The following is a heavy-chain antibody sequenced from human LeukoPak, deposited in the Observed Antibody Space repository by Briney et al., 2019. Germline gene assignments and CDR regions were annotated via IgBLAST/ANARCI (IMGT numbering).Heavy chain of an antibody. J-gene: IGHJ4*02. Sequence: ASVKVSCKASGYTFTSYDINWVRQAPGQGLEWMGWMNPNTGNTGYAQNFQGRVTMTRSTSISTAYMELRSLRSDDTAVYYCARDRDGYNGYTDWGQGTLVTVSS. V-gene: IGHV1-8*01. CDR2: MNPNTGNT. CDR1: GYTFTSYD. D-gene: IGHD5-24*01. CDR3: ARDRDGYNGYTD.